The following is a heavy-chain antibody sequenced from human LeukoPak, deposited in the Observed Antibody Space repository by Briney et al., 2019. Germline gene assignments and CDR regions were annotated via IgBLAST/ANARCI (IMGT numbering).Heavy chain of an antibody. CDR2: IIPIFGTA. CDR3: ARASLDTVRIRTYYYYMDV. Sequence: GASVKVSRKASGGTFSSYAISWVRQAPGQGLEWMGGIIPIFGTANYAQKFQGRVTITTDESTSTAYMELSSLRSEDTAVYYCARASLDTVRIRTYYYYMDVWGKGTTVTVSS. J-gene: IGHJ6*03. V-gene: IGHV1-69*05. CDR1: GGTFSSYA. D-gene: IGHD4-11*01.